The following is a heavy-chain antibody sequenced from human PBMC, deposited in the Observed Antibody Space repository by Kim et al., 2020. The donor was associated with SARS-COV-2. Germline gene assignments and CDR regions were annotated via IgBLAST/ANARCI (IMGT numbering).Heavy chain of an antibody. D-gene: IGHD6-13*01. Sequence: GGSLRLSCATSGFTFGSFVMNWVRQAPGKGLEWVSGVGGSGRKTYYADSVKGRFTISRDNSKSTLFLEMTSLRAEDTAVYYCATSVGGAAAFDYWGQGT. CDR1: GFTFGSFV. V-gene: IGHV3-23*01. J-gene: IGHJ4*02. CDR2: VGGSGRKT. CDR3: ATSVGGAAAFDY.